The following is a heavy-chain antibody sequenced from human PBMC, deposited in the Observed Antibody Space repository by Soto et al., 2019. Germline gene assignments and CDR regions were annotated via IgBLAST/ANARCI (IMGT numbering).Heavy chain of an antibody. Sequence: QVQLVESGGGVVQPGRSLRLSCAASGFTFSSYGMHWVRQAPGKGLEWVAVISYDGSNKYYADSVKGRFTISRDNSKNTLYLQMNSLRAEDTAVYYCAGWQWLVQPYYYGMDVWGQGTTVTVSS. V-gene: IGHV3-30*03. D-gene: IGHD6-19*01. CDR3: AGWQWLVQPYYYGMDV. CDR1: GFTFSSYG. J-gene: IGHJ6*02. CDR2: ISYDGSNK.